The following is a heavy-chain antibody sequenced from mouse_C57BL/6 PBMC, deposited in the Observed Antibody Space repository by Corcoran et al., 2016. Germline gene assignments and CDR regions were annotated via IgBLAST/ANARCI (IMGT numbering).Heavy chain of an antibody. J-gene: IGHJ3*01. D-gene: IGHD1-1*01. CDR1: GFNIKDYY. V-gene: IGHV14-1*01. Sequence: EVQLQQSGAELVRPGASVKLSCTASGFNIKDYYMHWVKQRPEQGLEWIGRIDPEDGDTEYAPKFQGKATMTADTSSNTAYLQLSSLTSEDTAVYYCTTGITTVVATKGFAYWGQGTLVTVSA. CDR3: TTGITTVVATKGFAY. CDR2: IDPEDGDT.